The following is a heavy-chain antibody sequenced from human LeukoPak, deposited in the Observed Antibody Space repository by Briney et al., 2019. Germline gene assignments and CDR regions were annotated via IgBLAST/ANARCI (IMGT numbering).Heavy chain of an antibody. CDR1: GGSISSGSYY. CDR2: IYTSGST. V-gene: IGHV4-61*02. D-gene: IGHD3-22*01. Sequence: SETLSLTCTVPGGSISSGSYYWSWIRQPAGKGLEWIGRIYTSGSTNYNPSLKSRVTISVDTSKNQFSLKLSSVTAADTAVYYCAREGSGYYYSDYWGQGTLVTVSS. CDR3: AREGSGYYYSDY. J-gene: IGHJ4*02.